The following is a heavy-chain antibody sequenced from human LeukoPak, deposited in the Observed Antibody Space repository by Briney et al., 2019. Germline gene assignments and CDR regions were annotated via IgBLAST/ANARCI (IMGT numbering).Heavy chain of an antibody. CDR2: VCHDGGT. J-gene: IGHJ5*02. CDR3: AKEGRDSGGYNGWFEP. V-gene: IGHV4-31*03. D-gene: IGHD2-15*01. Sequence: SETLSLTSTVSGGSITSGGYCWSWIRQHPGKGLEWIGYVCHDGGTSYNPSLKSRVTVAIDTSKNQFSLKLNSVTAADTAVFYCAKEGRDSGGYNGWFEPWGQGTLVTVSS. CDR1: GGSITSGGYC.